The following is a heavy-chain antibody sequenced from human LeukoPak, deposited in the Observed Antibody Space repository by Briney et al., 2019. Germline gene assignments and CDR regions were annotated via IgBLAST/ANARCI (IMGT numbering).Heavy chain of an antibody. CDR3: AREVYDSSGYSFDY. J-gene: IGHJ4*02. V-gene: IGHV4-59*01. CDR2: IYYSGST. CDR1: GGSISSYY. Sequence: SETLSLTCTVSGGSISSYYWSWIRQPPGKGLEWIGYIYYSGSTNYNPSLKSRVTISVDTSKNQFSLKLSSVTAADTAVYYCAREVYDSSGYSFDYWGQGTLVTVSS. D-gene: IGHD3-22*01.